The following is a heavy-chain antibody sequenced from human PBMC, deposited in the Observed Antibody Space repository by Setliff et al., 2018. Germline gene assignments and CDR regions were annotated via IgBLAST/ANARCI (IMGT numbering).Heavy chain of an antibody. V-gene: IGHV4-34*01. Sequence: SETLSLTCAVSGGSIKDEDHYWGWIRQPPGKGLEWIAEIHHSGSTNFHPSLKSRVAISVDPSKNQFYLNLRSVTVADTAVYFCARGTKTMVINYWYFDVWGRGTPVTVSS. D-gene: IGHD4-17*01. CDR1: GGSIKDEDHY. J-gene: IGHJ2*01. CDR3: ARGTKTMVINYWYFDV. CDR2: IHHSGST.